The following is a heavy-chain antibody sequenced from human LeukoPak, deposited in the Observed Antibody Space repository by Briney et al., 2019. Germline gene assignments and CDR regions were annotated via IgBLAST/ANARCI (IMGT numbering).Heavy chain of an antibody. V-gene: IGHV3-23*01. J-gene: IGHJ4*02. CDR2: ISGSGGST. Sequence: GGSLRLSCAASGLTFSSYAMSWVRQAPGKGLEWVSAISGSGGSTYYADSVKGRFTISRDNSKNTLYLQMNSLRAEDTAVYYCAKDVPYDYVWGSYRYTEDYWGQGTLVTVSS. D-gene: IGHD3-16*02. CDR1: GLTFSSYA. CDR3: AKDVPYDYVWGSYRYTEDY.